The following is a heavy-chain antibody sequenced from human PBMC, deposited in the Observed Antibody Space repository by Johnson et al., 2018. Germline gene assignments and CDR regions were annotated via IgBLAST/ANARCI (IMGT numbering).Heavy chain of an antibody. CDR2: MNPKSGNT. D-gene: IGHD1-14*01. CDR1: GYTFSTYD. Sequence: QVQLVQSGAEVKKPGASVKVSCTASGYTFSTYDINWVRQAPGQGLEWMGWMNPKSGNTGYAQEFQGRLTMTRDTSITTVYMELSSLTSEDTAVYYCARGTVGMDYWGQGTLVTVSS. CDR3: ARGTVGMDY. J-gene: IGHJ4*02. V-gene: IGHV1-8*01.